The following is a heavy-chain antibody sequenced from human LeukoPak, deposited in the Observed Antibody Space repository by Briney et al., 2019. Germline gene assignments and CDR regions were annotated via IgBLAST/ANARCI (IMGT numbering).Heavy chain of an antibody. D-gene: IGHD5-12*01. J-gene: IGHJ4*02. CDR2: INPNSGAT. V-gene: IGHV1-2*02. CDR1: GYTFTSYG. CDR3: ARSRVTTIPNLDY. Sequence: ASVKVSCKASGYTFTSYGISWVRQAPGQGLEWMGWINPNSGATNSAQHFQGRVTMTRDTSVNTAYMELSRLTFDDTAVYFCARSRVTTIPNLDYWGQGILLTVSS.